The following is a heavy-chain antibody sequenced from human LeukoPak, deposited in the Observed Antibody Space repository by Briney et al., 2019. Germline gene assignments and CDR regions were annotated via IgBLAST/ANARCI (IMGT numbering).Heavy chain of an antibody. Sequence: PSGTLSLTRTVSGGSISSSSYYWGWTRQPPGKGLEWIGSIYYSGSTYYNPSLKSRVTISVDTSKNQFSLKLSSVTAADTAVYYCARTLRYFDWLFDYWGQGTLVTVSS. V-gene: IGHV4-39*01. J-gene: IGHJ4*02. D-gene: IGHD3-9*01. CDR2: IYYSGST. CDR1: GGSISSSSYY. CDR3: ARTLRYFDWLFDY.